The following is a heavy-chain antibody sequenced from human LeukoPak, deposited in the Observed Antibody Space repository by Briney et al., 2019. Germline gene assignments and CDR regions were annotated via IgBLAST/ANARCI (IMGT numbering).Heavy chain of an antibody. D-gene: IGHD1-20*01. CDR2: ISSSGSTI. J-gene: IGHJ4*02. V-gene: IGHV3-11*01. Sequence: GSLRLSCAASGFTFSDFCMSWIRQAPGKGLEWVSYISSSGSTIYYADSVKGRFTISRDNAKNSLYLQMNSLRAEDTAVYYCARRRYNWNAIDYWGQGTLVTVSS. CDR1: GFTFSDFC. CDR3: ARRRYNWNAIDY.